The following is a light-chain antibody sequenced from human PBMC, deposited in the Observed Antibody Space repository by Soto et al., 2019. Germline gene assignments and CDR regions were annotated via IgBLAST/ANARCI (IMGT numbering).Light chain of an antibody. Sequence: VMTQTPLALSVAPCLPASISCRSSHRLLHKTGESFLIWYHQKPGQSPQLLIYEVSTRVSGVPDRFSGSGSGTDFTLEISRVETEDVGIYYCMQSTKLPPTFGQGTRLEI. J-gene: IGKJ5*01. CDR1: HRLLHKTGESF. CDR3: MQSTKLPPT. CDR2: EVS. V-gene: IGKV2D-29*02.